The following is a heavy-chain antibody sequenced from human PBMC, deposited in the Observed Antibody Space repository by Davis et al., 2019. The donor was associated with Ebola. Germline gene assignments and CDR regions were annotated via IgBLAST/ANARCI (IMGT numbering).Heavy chain of an antibody. Sequence: PGGSLRLSCAASGFTFSSYNMNWVRQAPGKGLEWVSSISSGSSYIYYADSVKGRFTISRDNAKNSLYLQMNSLRAEDTAVYYCARDTSEVVEYYYYMDVWGKGTTVTVSS. J-gene: IGHJ6*03. CDR1: GFTFSSYN. D-gene: IGHD2-2*01. CDR2: ISSGSSYI. CDR3: ARDTSEVVEYYYYMDV. V-gene: IGHV3-21*01.